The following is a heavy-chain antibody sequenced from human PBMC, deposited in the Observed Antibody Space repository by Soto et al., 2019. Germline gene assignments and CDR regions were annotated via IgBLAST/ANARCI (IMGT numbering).Heavy chain of an antibody. CDR1: GGSISSGGYY. J-gene: IGHJ3*02. CDR2: IYYSGST. CDR3: ARAGSSSPEDSGAFDI. D-gene: IGHD6-6*01. Sequence: LSLTCTVSGGSISSGGYYWSWIRQHPGKGLEWIGYIYYSGSTYYNPSLKSRVTISVDTSKNQFSLKLSSVTAADTAVYYCARAGSSSPEDSGAFDIWGQGTMVTVSS. V-gene: IGHV4-31*03.